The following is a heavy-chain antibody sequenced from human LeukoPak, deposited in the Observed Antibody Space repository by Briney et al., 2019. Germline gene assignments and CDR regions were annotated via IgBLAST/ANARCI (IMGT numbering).Heavy chain of an antibody. CDR3: AKAAFRVAFGAVIVQQRHYFDY. CDR1: GFTFINYA. Sequence: PGRSLRLAFAASGFTFINYAISSVRPPPGKWLEWVSGFSGSGATTYYADSVKGRFTISRDNTKNTLYLQLNSLRAEDTAVYYCAKAAFRVAFGAVIVQQRHYFDYWGQGTLVTVSS. V-gene: IGHV3-23*01. D-gene: IGHD3-16*02. J-gene: IGHJ4*02. CDR2: FSGSGATT.